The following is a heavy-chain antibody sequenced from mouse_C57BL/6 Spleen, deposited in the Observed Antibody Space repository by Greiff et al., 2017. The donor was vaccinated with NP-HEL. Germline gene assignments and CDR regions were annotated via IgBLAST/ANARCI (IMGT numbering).Heavy chain of an antibody. V-gene: IGHV1-26*01. Sequence: EVQLQQSGPELVKPGASVKISCKASGYTFTDYYMNWVKQSHGKSLAWIGDINPNNGGTSYNQKFKGKATLTVDKSSSTAYMELRSLTSEYSAVYYGARKQPSYDYAGFAYLGKGTLVTVSA. D-gene: IGHD2-4*01. CDR2: INPNNGGT. J-gene: IGHJ3*01. CDR1: GYTFTDYY. CDR3: ARKQPSYDYAGFAY.